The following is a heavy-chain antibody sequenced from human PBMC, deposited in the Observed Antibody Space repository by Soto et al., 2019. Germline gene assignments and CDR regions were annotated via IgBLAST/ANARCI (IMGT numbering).Heavy chain of an antibody. CDR2: TYSGGST. CDR1: GFTVSGNN. CDR3: ARDGRGSSGWAVLDY. V-gene: IGHV3-66*01. Sequence: EVQLVESGGGLVQPGGSLRLSCAASGFTVSGNNMSWVRQAPGKGLEGVSVTYSGGSTYYADSVKGRFTISRDNSKNTLYLQMNSLRVEDTAVYYCARDGRGSSGWAVLDYWGQGTLVTVSS. D-gene: IGHD6-25*01. J-gene: IGHJ4*02.